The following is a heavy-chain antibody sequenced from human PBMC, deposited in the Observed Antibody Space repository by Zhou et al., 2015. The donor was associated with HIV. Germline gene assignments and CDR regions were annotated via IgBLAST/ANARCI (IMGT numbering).Heavy chain of an antibody. CDR1: GGTFSSYA. D-gene: IGHD2-2*01. J-gene: IGHJ6*03. CDR2: IIPIFGTA. Sequence: QVQLVQSGAEVKKPGSSVKVSCKASGGTFSSYAISWVRQAPGQGLEWMGGIIPIFGTANYAQKFQGRVTITADESTSTAYMELSSLRSEDTAVYYCARGAVVPAAMDGGHDYYYYYYMDVWGKGTTVTVSS. V-gene: IGHV1-69*01. CDR3: ARGAVVPAAMDGGHDYYYYYYMDV.